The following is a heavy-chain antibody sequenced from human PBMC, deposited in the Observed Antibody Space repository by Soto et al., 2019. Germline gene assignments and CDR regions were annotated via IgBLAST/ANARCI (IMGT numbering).Heavy chain of an antibody. CDR3: ARDVMANNRYHWYFDL. D-gene: IGHD2-8*01. Sequence: QVQLQQWGAGLLKPSETLSLTCAVYGGSFGGYYWSWIRQPPGKGLEWIGEITHSGGTNYNPSLKSRLTISVDTSKSQFSLKLSSVTAADTAVYYCARDVMANNRYHWYFDLWGRGTLVTVSS. V-gene: IGHV4-34*01. CDR2: ITHSGGT. CDR1: GGSFGGYY. J-gene: IGHJ2*01.